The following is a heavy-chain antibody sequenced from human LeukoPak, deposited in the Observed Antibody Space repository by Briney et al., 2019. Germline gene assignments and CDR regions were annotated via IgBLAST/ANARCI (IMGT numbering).Heavy chain of an antibody. J-gene: IGHJ4*02. D-gene: IGHD3-9*01. Sequence: GGSLRLSCSAVDLSFSASSMKSVRQAPGKGLEWLSYISGNSDIIYSADSVKGRFTVSRDNAKNSLYLQINSLRDEDTGVNSCSEFDCLLAFDDWGQGTLVTVSS. V-gene: IGHV3-48*02. CDR2: ISGNSDII. CDR1: DLSFSASS. CDR3: SEFDCLLAFDD.